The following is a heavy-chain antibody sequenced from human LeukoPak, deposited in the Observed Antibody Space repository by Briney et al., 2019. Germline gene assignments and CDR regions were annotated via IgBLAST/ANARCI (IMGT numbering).Heavy chain of an antibody. D-gene: IGHD3-22*01. Sequence: SETLSLTCTVSGGSINSYYWSWIRQPPGKGLEWIGYIYYTGSTNYNPSLKSRVTISVDTSKNQFSLKLSSVTAADTAVYYCARDNYYDSSGSWFDPWGQGILVTVSS. CDR2: IYYTGST. J-gene: IGHJ5*02. CDR3: ARDNYYDSSGSWFDP. V-gene: IGHV4-59*01. CDR1: GGSINSYY.